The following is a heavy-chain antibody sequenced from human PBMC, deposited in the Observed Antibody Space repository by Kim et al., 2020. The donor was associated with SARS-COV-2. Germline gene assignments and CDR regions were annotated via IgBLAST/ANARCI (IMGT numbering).Heavy chain of an antibody. V-gene: IGHV3-53*01. CDR3: ARDRVGAEY. D-gene: IGHD1-26*01. Sequence: TNQADSGKGRFTISRDKSKNTLYLQMNSLRAEDTAVYYCARDRVGAEYWGQGTLVTVSS. CDR2: T. J-gene: IGHJ4*02.